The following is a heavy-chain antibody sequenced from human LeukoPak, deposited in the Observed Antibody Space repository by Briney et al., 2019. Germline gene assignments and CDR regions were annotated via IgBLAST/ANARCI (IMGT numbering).Heavy chain of an antibody. CDR2: IYTSGRS. D-gene: IGHD4-23*01. Sequence: SETLSLTCTVSGGSISSYYWSWIRQPAGKGLEWIGRIYTSGRSNYNPSLKSRVTMSVDTSKNQFSLKLSSVTAADTAVYYCAATSGYGGPNPDAFDIWGQGTMVTVSS. J-gene: IGHJ3*02. V-gene: IGHV4-4*07. CDR1: GGSISSYY. CDR3: AATSGYGGPNPDAFDI.